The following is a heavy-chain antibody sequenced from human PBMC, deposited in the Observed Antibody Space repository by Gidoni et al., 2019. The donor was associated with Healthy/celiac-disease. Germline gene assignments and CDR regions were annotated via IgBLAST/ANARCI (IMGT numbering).Heavy chain of an antibody. CDR3: ARGGIRNFDL. D-gene: IGHD3-16*01. V-gene: IGHV4-59*01. Sequence: QVQLQESGPGLVKPSETLSLTCTVSGGSISSYYWSWIRQPPGKGLEWIGYIYYSGSTNYNPSLKSRVTISVDTSKNQFSLKLSSVTAADTAVYYCARGGIRNFDLWGRGTLVTVSS. CDR1: GGSISSYY. J-gene: IGHJ2*01. CDR2: IYYSGST.